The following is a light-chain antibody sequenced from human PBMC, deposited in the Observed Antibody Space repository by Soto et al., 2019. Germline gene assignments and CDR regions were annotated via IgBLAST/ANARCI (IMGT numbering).Light chain of an antibody. J-gene: IGKJ1*01. CDR3: QQYGGSTRT. CDR2: GAS. CDR1: QCVTTQ. Sequence: IVLTQSSGTLSLSPGERATLSCRASQCVTTQLAWYQQKPGQAPRLIIHGASSRATGVPDRITGSGSGTDFTLSISRMEPEDFAVYYCQQYGGSTRTFGQGTKV. V-gene: IGKV3-20*01.